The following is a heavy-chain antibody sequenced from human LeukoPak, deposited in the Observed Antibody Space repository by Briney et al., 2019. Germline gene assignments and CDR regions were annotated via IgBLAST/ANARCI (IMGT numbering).Heavy chain of an antibody. J-gene: IGHJ4*02. Sequence: ASVKVSCKASGYTFTSYYMHWVRQAPGQGLEWMGIINPSGGSTSYAQKFQGRVTTTRDMSTSTVYMELSSLRSEDTAVYYCARDGVGIVAGTHPDYWGQGTLVTVSS. CDR3: ARDGVGIVAGTHPDY. CDR2: INPSGGST. CDR1: GYTFTSYY. V-gene: IGHV1-46*01. D-gene: IGHD6-19*01.